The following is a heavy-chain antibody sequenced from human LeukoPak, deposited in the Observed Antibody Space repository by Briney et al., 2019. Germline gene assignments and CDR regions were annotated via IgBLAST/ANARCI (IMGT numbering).Heavy chain of an antibody. J-gene: IGHJ3*01. CDR2: IYYSGST. D-gene: IGHD3-10*01. Sequence: SETLSLTYTVSGGSIGRGGYCWSWIRQHPGKGLEWIGYIYYSGSTYYNPSLKSRVNISVDTSKNHVSLKLSSVPAAYTDVYSCASYSGRDALDLGGQGTMVTVSS. V-gene: IGHV4-31*03. CDR1: GGSIGRGGYC. CDR3: ASYSGRDALDL.